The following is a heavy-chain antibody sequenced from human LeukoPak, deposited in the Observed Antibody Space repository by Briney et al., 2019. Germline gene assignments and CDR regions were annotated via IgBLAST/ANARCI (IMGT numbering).Heavy chain of an antibody. J-gene: IGHJ4*02. CDR2: ISAYNGNT. CDR1: GYTFTSYG. V-gene: IGHV1-18*01. Sequence: ASVTVSCKASGYTFTSYGISWVRQAPGQGLEWMRWISAYNGNTNYAQKLRGRVTMTTDTSTSTAYMELRSLRSDDTAVYYCARVGEDYYGSGSYSDDYWGQGTLVTVSS. CDR3: ARVGEDYYGSGSYSDDY. D-gene: IGHD3-10*01.